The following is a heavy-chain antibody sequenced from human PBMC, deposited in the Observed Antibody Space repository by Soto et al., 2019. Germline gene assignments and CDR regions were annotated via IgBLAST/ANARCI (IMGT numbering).Heavy chain of an antibody. J-gene: IGHJ4*02. V-gene: IGHV3-23*01. D-gene: IGHD6-19*01. Sequence: GGSLRLSCAASGFTFSSYAMSWVRQAPGKGLEWVSAISGSGGSTYYADSVKGRFTISRDNSKNTLYLQMNSLRAEDTAVYYCAKVGLNPVGIEVAGVPHFDYWGQGTLVTVSS. CDR2: ISGSGGST. CDR3: AKVGLNPVGIEVAGVPHFDY. CDR1: GFTFSSYA.